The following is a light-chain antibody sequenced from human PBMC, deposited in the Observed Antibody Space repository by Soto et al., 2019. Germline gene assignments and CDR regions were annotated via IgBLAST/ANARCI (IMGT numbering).Light chain of an antibody. CDR1: QSVGRT. V-gene: IGKV3-11*01. Sequence: EIVLTQSPATLSLSPGERATLSCRASQSVGRTLAWFQQKPGQAPRLLIYDASNRATGIPARFTGSGSGTDFTLTIRSLEPEDFAIYYCQERDSWPLTFGGGTKVEIE. CDR2: DAS. J-gene: IGKJ4*01. CDR3: QERDSWPLT.